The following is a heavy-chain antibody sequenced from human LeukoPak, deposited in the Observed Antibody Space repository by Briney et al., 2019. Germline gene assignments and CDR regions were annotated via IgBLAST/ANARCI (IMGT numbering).Heavy chain of an antibody. CDR1: GYTFTGYY. Sequence: ASVKVSCKASGYTFTGYYMHWVRQAPGQGLEWMGWINPNSGGTNYAQKFQGRVTMTRDTSISTAYMELSRLRSDDTAVYYCARARILAAGWFDPWGQGTLVTVSS. CDR3: ARARILAAGWFDP. CDR2: INPNSGGT. V-gene: IGHV1-2*02. D-gene: IGHD6-13*01. J-gene: IGHJ5*02.